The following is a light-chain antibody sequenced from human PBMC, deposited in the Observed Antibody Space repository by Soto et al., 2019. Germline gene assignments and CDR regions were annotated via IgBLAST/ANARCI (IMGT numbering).Light chain of an antibody. Sequence: QSALTQPASVSGSPGQSITIACTGTSSDVGGYIYVSWSQQHPGKAPKLIIYEVSNRPSGVSDRFSASKSGNTASLTISGLQAEDESTYYCSSYSSSGTLVFGTGTKVTVL. CDR3: SSYSSSGTLV. J-gene: IGLJ1*01. V-gene: IGLV2-14*01. CDR2: EVS. CDR1: SSDVGGYIY.